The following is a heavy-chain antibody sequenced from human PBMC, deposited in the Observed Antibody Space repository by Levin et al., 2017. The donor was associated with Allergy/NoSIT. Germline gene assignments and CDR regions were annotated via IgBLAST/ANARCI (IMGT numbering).Heavy chain of an antibody. CDR1: GFTFSSYW. CDR2: IKQDGSEK. CDR3: ARPPTVTTFSEGYFDL. Sequence: GESLKISCAASGFTFSSYWMSWVRQAPGKGLEWVANIKQDGSEKYYVDSVKGRFTISRDNAKNSLYLQMNSLRAEDTAVYYCARPPTVTTFSEGYFDLWGRGTLVTVSS. D-gene: IGHD4-17*01. J-gene: IGHJ2*01. V-gene: IGHV3-7*01.